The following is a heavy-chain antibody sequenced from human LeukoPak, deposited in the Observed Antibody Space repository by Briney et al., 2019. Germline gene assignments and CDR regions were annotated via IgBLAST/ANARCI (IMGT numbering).Heavy chain of an antibody. CDR1: GFTFSSYW. Sequence: GGSLRLSCAASGFTFSSYWLHWVCQAPGKGLVWVSRINSDGSSTSYADSVKGRFTISRDNAKNTLYLQMNSLRAEDTAVYYCARDLGGYSSGWTIDYWGQGTLVTVSS. CDR2: INSDGSST. J-gene: IGHJ4*02. CDR3: ARDLGGYSSGWTIDY. V-gene: IGHV3-74*01. D-gene: IGHD6-19*01.